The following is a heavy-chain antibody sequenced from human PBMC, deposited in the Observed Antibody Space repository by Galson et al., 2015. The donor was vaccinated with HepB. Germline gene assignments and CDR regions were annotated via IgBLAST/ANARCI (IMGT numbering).Heavy chain of an antibody. CDR3: ARPYDYLWGSYFDAFDI. CDR2: IYYTGST. J-gene: IGHJ3*02. V-gene: IGHV4-39*01. CDR1: GGSIASNSYY. D-gene: IGHD3-16*01. Sequence: SETQSLTCTLSGGSIASNSYYWGWIRQPPGTGLEWIGSIYYTGSTYYNASLTSRVAISVDTSKNQFFLKLTSVTAADTAVYYCARPYDYLWGSYFDAFDIWGQGTMVTVSS.